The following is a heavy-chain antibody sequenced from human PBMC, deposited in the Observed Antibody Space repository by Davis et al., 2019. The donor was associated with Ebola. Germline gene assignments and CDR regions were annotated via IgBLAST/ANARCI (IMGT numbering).Heavy chain of an antibody. J-gene: IGHJ5*02. D-gene: IGHD2-8*01. V-gene: IGHV4-61*01. CDR3: ARAILYLSSFDP. CDR1: GGSVSSGSYY. Sequence: PSETLSLTCTVSGGSVSSGSYYWSWIRQPPGKGLEWIGYIYYSGSTNYNPSLKSRVTISVDTSKNQFSLKLSSVTAADTAVYYCARAILYLSSFDPWGQGTLVTVSS. CDR2: IYYSGST.